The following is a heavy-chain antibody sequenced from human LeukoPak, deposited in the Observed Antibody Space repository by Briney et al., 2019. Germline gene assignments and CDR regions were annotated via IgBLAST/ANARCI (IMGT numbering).Heavy chain of an antibody. CDR2: IYYSGST. CDR1: GGSISSYC. J-gene: IGHJ4*02. V-gene: IGHV4-59*08. D-gene: IGHD2-21*01. Sequence: SETLSLSCTVSGGSISSYCWSWIRQPPGKGLEWIGYIYYSGSTNYNPSLKSRVTISVDTSKNQFSLKLSSVTAADTAVYYCARVSLVRGGSDYFDYWGQGTLVTVSS. CDR3: ARVSLVRGGSDYFDY.